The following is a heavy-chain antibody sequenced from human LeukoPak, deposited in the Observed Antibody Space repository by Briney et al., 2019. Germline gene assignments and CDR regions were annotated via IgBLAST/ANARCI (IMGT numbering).Heavy chain of an antibody. J-gene: IGHJ4*02. CDR3: ASHYCSAGSCYFDG. V-gene: IGHV3-53*01. CDR2: IYSAGDS. Sequence: GGSLRLSCVVSGFSISYNYMSWVRQAPGKGLEWVSLIYSAGDSYYADSVKGRFIISKDNSKNTVYLQVDRLRPDDTAVYYCASHYCSAGSCYFDGWGQGTLVTVSS. CDR1: GFSISYNY. D-gene: IGHD2-21*01.